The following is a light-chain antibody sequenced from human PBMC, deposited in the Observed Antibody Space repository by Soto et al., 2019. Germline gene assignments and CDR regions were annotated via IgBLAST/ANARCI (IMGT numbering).Light chain of an antibody. CDR2: LNSDGSH. V-gene: IGLV4-69*01. J-gene: IGLJ2*01. CDR1: SGHSSYA. CDR3: QTWVTGIQI. Sequence: QLVLTQSPSASASLGASVKLTCTLSSGHSSYAIAWHQQQPEKGPRYLMKLNSDGSHSKGDGIPDRFSGSSSGAERYLTISSLQSEDEADYYCQTWVTGIQIFGGGPQLTVL.